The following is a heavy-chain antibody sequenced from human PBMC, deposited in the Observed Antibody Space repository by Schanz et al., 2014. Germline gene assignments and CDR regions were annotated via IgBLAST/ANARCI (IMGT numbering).Heavy chain of an antibody. V-gene: IGHV3-23*01. J-gene: IGHJ6*02. D-gene: IGHD3-3*01. Sequence: EVQLLESGGGLVQPGESLRLSCAASGFSFSSYTMSWVRQAPGKGLQWVSAINGNGGITYYADPVKGRFTISRDNGETSVYLQINSLRVEDTAVYYCARFLARYQYYGVDVWGQGTTVIVSS. CDR2: INGNGGIT. CDR3: ARFLARYQYYGVDV. CDR1: GFSFSSYT.